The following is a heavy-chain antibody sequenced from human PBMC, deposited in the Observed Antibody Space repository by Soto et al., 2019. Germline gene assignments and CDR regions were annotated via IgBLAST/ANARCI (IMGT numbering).Heavy chain of an antibody. J-gene: IGHJ6*02. Sequence: EVQLVESGGGLVKPGGSLRLSCAASGFTFSSYSMNWVRQAPGKGLEWVSSISSSSSYIYYADSVKGRFTISRDNAKNSLYLQMNSLRAEDTAEYYCARHVDTAMVPALYYYYGMDVWGQGTTVTVSS. D-gene: IGHD5-18*01. V-gene: IGHV3-21*01. CDR2: ISSSSSYI. CDR3: ARHVDTAMVPALYYYYGMDV. CDR1: GFTFSSYS.